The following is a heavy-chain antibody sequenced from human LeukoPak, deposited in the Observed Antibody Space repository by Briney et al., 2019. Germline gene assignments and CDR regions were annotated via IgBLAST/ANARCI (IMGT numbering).Heavy chain of an antibody. CDR2: IYTSGST. V-gene: IGHV4-4*07. CDR1: GGSISSYY. CDR3: ARSYYYDSSGYYGNWGDY. Sequence: SETLSLTCTVSGGSISSYYWSWIRQPAGKGLEWIGRIYTSGSTNYNTSIKSRVTMSVDTSKNQFSLKLSSVNAADTAVYYCARSYYYDSSGYYGNWGDYWGQGTLVTVSS. D-gene: IGHD3-22*01. J-gene: IGHJ4*02.